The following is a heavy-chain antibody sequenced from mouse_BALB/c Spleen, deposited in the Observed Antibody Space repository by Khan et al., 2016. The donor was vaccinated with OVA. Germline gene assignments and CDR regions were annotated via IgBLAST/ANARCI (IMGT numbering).Heavy chain of an antibody. D-gene: IGHD1-1*01. V-gene: IGHV1-7*01. CDR3: ARCGYGSLAY. CDR2: INPTSGYT. Sequence: VQLQESGAELAKPGASVKMSCKASGYMFTSYWMNWVKQRPGQGLEWIGYINPTSGYTDYNQKFKDRATLTADKSSSTAYMQLSSLTSEDSAVYYCARCGYGSLAYWGEGTLVTVSA. CDR1: GYMFTSYW. J-gene: IGHJ3*01.